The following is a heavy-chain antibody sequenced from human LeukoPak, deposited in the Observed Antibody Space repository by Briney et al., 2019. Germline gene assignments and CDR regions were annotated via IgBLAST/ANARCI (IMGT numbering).Heavy chain of an antibody. CDR1: GGPISSYY. D-gene: IGHD3-22*01. CDR3: ARDPTQGYYYDSSGYAGAFDI. Sequence: SETLSLTCSVSGGPISSYYWSWIRQPPGKGLEWIGYIYYSGSISYNPALRGRVTISVDTSKNKLALKLSSVTAADTAVYYCARDPTQGYYYDSSGYAGAFDIWGQGTMVTVSS. CDR2: IYYSGSI. J-gene: IGHJ3*02. V-gene: IGHV4-59*01.